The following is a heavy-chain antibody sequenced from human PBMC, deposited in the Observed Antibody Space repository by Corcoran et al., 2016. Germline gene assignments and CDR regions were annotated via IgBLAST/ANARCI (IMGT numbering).Heavy chain of an antibody. D-gene: IGHD6-19*01. J-gene: IGHJ4*02. V-gene: IGHV3-7*01. Sequence: EVHLVESGGGLVQPGGSLRLSCSASGFTFSNYWMSWVRQAPGKGLEWVANIRGDGNEKYYVDSVKGRFSISRDNAKNSLYLQMDNLRAEDTAVDYWANLRLSSAWYSDHWGQGTLVTVSS. CDR3: ANLRLSSAWYSDH. CDR1: GFTFSNYW. CDR2: IRGDGNEK.